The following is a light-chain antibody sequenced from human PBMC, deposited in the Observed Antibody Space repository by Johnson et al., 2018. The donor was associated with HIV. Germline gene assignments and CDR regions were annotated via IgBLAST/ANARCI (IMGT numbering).Light chain of an antibody. CDR1: SSNIGNNY. CDR2: ENN. Sequence: QFVLTQPPSVSAAPGQKVTISCSGSSSNIGNNYVSWYQQLPGTAPKLLIYENNNRPSGIPDRFSGSKSGTSATLGITGLQPGDEADYYCGAWHSSLRCGLYLFGTGTKVTVL. J-gene: IGLJ1*01. CDR3: GAWHSSLRCGLYL. V-gene: IGLV1-51*02.